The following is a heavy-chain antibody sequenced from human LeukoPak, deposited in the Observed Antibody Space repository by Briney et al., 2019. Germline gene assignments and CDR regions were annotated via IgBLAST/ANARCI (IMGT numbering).Heavy chain of an antibody. D-gene: IGHD6-25*01. J-gene: IGHJ4*02. V-gene: IGHV4-59*08. CDR1: GGSISSYS. CDR3: ARRGSSGSIDY. CDR2: ISYSGST. Sequence: PSETLSLTCTVSGGSISSYSWSWIRQPPGKGLEWIGYISYSGSTNYSPSLNSRVTISVDTSKNQFSLKLSSVTAADTAVYYCARRGSSGSIDYWGQGTLVTVSS.